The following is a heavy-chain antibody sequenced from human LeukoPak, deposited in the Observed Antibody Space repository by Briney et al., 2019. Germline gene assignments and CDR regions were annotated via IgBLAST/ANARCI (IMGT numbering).Heavy chain of an antibody. CDR3: AKGAVTTTGAFDI. CDR1: GFTFDDYA. D-gene: IGHD4-17*01. CDR2: ISWNSGSK. Sequence: GRSLRLSCAASGFTFDDYAMHWVRQAPGKGLEWVSGISWNSGSKGYADSVKGRFTISRDNAKNSLYLQMNSLRAEDTALYYCAKGAVTTTGAFDIWGQGTMVTVSS. V-gene: IGHV3-9*01. J-gene: IGHJ3*02.